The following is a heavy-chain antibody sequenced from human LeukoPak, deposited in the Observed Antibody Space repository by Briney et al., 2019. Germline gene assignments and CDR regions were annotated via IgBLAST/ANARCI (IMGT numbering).Heavy chain of an antibody. J-gene: IGHJ4*02. CDR3: ARDSQQWLVTYIDY. CDR1: GFTFSSYS. CDR2: ISSSSSYI. Sequence: GGSLRLSCAASGFTFSSYSMNWVRQAPGKGLEWVSSISSSSSYIYYADSVKGRFTISRDNAKNSLYLQMNSLRAEDTAVYYCARDSQQWLVTYIDYWGQGTLVTVSS. V-gene: IGHV3-21*01. D-gene: IGHD6-19*01.